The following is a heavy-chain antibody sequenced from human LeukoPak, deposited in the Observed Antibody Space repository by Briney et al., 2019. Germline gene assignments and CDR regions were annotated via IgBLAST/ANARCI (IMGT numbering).Heavy chain of an antibody. CDR3: ARGLDGSGSYHFDY. J-gene: IGHJ4*02. Sequence: ASVKVSCKASGYTFTSYDTNWVRQATGQGLEWMGWMNPNSGNTGYAQKFQGRVTMTRNTSISTAYMELSSLRSEDTAVYYCARGLDGSGSYHFDYWGQGTLVTVSS. CDR1: GYTFTSYD. D-gene: IGHD3-10*01. V-gene: IGHV1-8*01. CDR2: MNPNSGNT.